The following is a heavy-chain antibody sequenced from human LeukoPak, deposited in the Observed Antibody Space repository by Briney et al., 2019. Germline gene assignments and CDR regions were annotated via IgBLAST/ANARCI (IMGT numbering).Heavy chain of an antibody. J-gene: IGHJ6*02. D-gene: IGHD5-18*01. CDR1: GGTFSSYA. Sequence: ASVKVSCKASGGTFSSYAISWVRQVPGQGLEWMGGIIPIFGTANYAQKFQGRVTITADESTSTAYMELSSLRSEDTAVYYCARGPRRGYSPYYYYYGMDVWGQGTTVTVSS. CDR2: IIPIFGTA. V-gene: IGHV1-69*13. CDR3: ARGPRRGYSPYYYYYGMDV.